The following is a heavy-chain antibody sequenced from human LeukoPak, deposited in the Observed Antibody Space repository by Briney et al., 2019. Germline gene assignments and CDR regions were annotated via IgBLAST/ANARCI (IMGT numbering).Heavy chain of an antibody. D-gene: IGHD2-2*02. J-gene: IGHJ5*02. Sequence: SETPSLTCTVAGYSISYGYYWGWIRQPPGKGLECIGRIYTSGSTNYNPSLKSRVTMSVDTSKNQFSLKLSSVTAADTAVYYCAREKIVVVPAAIRSDNWFGPWGQGTLVTVSS. V-gene: IGHV4-38-2*02. CDR2: IYTSGST. CDR1: GYSISYGYY. CDR3: AREKIVVVPAAIRSDNWFGP.